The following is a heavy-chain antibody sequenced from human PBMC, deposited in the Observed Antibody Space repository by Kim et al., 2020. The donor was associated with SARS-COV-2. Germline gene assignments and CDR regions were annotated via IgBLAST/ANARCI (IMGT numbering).Heavy chain of an antibody. D-gene: IGHD1-26*01. CDR3: ARIESVGATYYFDY. CDR2: IYYSGST. V-gene: IGHV4-59*13. J-gene: IGHJ4*02. CDR1: GGSISSYY. Sequence: SETLSLTCTVSGGSISSYYWSWIRQPPGKGLEWIGHIYYSGSTNYNPSLKSRVTISVDTSKNQFSLKLSSVTAADTAVYYCARIESVGATYYFDYWGQGTLVTVSS.